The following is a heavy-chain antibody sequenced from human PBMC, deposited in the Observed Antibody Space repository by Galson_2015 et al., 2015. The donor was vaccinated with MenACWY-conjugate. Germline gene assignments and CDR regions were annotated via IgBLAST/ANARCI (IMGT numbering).Heavy chain of an antibody. V-gene: IGHV4-59*08. CDR1: GGSISSYY. Sequence: SETLSLTCTVSGGSISSYYWSWIRQPPGKGLEWIGYIYYSGSTNYNPSLKSRVTISVDTSKNQSSLKLSSVTAADTAVYYCARSFFWSGYLSDRGLNYFDYWGQGTLVTVSS. J-gene: IGHJ4*02. CDR2: IYYSGST. D-gene: IGHD3-3*01. CDR3: ARSFFWSGYLSDRGLNYFDY.